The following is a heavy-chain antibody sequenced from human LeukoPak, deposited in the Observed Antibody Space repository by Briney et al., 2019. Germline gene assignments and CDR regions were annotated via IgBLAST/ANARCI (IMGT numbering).Heavy chain of an antibody. J-gene: IGHJ4*02. Sequence: SETLSLTCAVYGGSFSGYYWSWIRQPPGKGLEWIGEINHSGSTNYSPSLKSRVTISVDTSKNQFSLKLSSVTAADTAVYYCARGGTRIAVAGTGFDYWGQGTLVTVSS. CDR3: ARGGTRIAVAGTGFDY. D-gene: IGHD6-19*01. CDR1: GGSFSGYY. V-gene: IGHV4-34*01. CDR2: INHSGST.